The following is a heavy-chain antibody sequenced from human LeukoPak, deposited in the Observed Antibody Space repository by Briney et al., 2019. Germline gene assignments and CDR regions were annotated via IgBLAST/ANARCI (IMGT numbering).Heavy chain of an antibody. CDR2: IYSGGGT. J-gene: IGHJ4*02. CDR1: GFTVSSNY. D-gene: IGHD6-13*01. CDR3: ARDGIGEYSSSWGIFDY. Sequence: GGSLRLSCAASGFTVSSNYMTWVRQAPGKGLEWVSVIYSGGGTFYADSVKARFTISRDNSKNTLYLQMNSLRADDTAVYYCARDGIGEYSSSWGIFDYWGQGTLVTVSS. V-gene: IGHV3-66*01.